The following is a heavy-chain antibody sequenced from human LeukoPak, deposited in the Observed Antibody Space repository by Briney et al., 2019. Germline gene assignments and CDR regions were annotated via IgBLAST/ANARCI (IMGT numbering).Heavy chain of an antibody. D-gene: IGHD1-26*01. CDR3: AVGATTWVSRYFDY. CDR2: INHSGST. CDR1: GGSFSGYY. V-gene: IGHV4-34*01. J-gene: IGHJ4*02. Sequence: SETLSLTSAVYGGSFSGYYWSWIRQPPGKGLEWIGEINHSGSTNYNPSLKSRVTISVDTSKNQFSLKLSSVTAADTAVYYCAVGATTWVSRYFDYWGQGTLVTVSS.